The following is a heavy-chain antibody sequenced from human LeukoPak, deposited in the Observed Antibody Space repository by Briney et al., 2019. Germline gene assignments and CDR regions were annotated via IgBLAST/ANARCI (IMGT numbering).Heavy chain of an antibody. J-gene: IGHJ5*02. CDR2: MNPNSGNT. D-gene: IGHD3-3*01. Sequence: ASVKVSCKASGYTFTSYDINWVRQATGQGLEWMGWMNPNSGNTGYAQKFQGRVTMTRNTSISTAYMELSSLRSEDTAVYYCARGQHRLTIFGVPINWFDPWGQGTLVTVSS. CDR3: ARGQHRLTIFGVPINWFDP. CDR1: GYTFTSYD. V-gene: IGHV1-8*01.